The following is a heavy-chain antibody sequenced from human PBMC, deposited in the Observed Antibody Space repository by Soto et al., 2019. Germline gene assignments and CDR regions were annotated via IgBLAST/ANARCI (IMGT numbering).Heavy chain of an antibody. J-gene: IGHJ4*02. V-gene: IGHV3-30*18. D-gene: IGHD4-17*01. CDR3: AKDADYGDYAAGRY. CDR1: GFTFSSYG. Sequence: QVQLVESGGGVVQPGRSLRLSCAASGFTFSSYGMHWVRQAPGKGLVWVAVISFDGSNKYYSDSVKGRFTISRDNSKNTLYLQMNSLRAEDTAVYYCAKDADYGDYAAGRYWGQGTLVTVSS. CDR2: ISFDGSNK.